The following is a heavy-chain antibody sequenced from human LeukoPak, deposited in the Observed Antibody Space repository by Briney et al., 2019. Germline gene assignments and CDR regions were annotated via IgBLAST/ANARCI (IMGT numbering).Heavy chain of an antibody. V-gene: IGHV3-21*01. Sequence: SGRCLRLACTAAGSTFTTHSMNWASQPPGKGREWVSCISSSSIDISYVDSVKGRFTISRDNAKNSLYLHMSSLRAEDTAVYYCARVPGGLEWADFDYWGQGTLVTVSS. CDR3: ARVPGGLEWADFDY. D-gene: IGHD3-3*01. CDR2: ISSSSIDI. J-gene: IGHJ4*02. CDR1: GSTFTTHS.